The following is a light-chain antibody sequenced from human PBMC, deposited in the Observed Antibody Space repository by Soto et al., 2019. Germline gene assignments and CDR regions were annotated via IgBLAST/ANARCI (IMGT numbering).Light chain of an antibody. J-gene: IGLJ3*02. CDR1: SSDVGTYNS. Sequence: QSALTQPASVSGSPGQSITISCTGTSSDVGTYNSVSWYQHHPDKAPRLMIYDVSNRPSGVSNRFSGSKSGDTASLTISGLQAEDEADYYCTSFTSGTTLVFGGGTKLTVL. V-gene: IGLV2-14*03. CDR3: TSFTSGTTLV. CDR2: DVS.